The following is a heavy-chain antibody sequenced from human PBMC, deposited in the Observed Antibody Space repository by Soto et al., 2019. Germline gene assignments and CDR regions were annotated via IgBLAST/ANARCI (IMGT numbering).Heavy chain of an antibody. CDR2: IKQDGSEK. D-gene: IGHD2-15*01. CDR3: AREIVVVVAATPGYYYYMDV. V-gene: IGHV3-7*01. J-gene: IGHJ6*03. CDR1: GFTFSSYW. Sequence: GESLKISCAASGFTFSSYWMSWVRQAPGKGLEWVANIKQDGSEKYYVDSVKGRFTISRDNAKNSLYLQMNSLRAEDTAVYYCAREIVVVVAATPGYYYYMDVWGKGTTVTVSS.